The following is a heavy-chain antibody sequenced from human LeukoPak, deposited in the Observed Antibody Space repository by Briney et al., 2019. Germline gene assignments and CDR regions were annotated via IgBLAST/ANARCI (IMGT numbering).Heavy chain of an antibody. CDR2: SSNEADSYTI. CDR1: ASILSHHQ. Sequence: GGSLRLSCVASASILSHHQLDWVRQAPGKGLEWLGRSSNEADSYTIESAASVRGRFTISRDDSRNSMYLQMNSLKTEDTAVYYCAREELYCSSTSCLWDYWGQGTLVTVSS. V-gene: IGHV3-72*01. J-gene: IGHJ4*02. D-gene: IGHD2-2*01. CDR3: AREELYCSSTSCLWDY.